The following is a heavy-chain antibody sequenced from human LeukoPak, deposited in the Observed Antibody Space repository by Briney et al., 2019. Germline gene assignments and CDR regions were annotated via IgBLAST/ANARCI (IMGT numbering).Heavy chain of an antibody. V-gene: IGHV4-31*03. Sequence: PSQTLSLTCTVSGGSISSGNYYWSWIRPHPRKGLEWIGYIYYSGTTFYNPSLKSRVTISIDTSKNQFSLKLTSVTAADTAVYYCARADYYGSSAYPYWGQGTLVTVSS. CDR3: ARADYYGSSAYPY. D-gene: IGHD3-22*01. J-gene: IGHJ4*02. CDR1: GGSISSGNYY. CDR2: IYYSGTT.